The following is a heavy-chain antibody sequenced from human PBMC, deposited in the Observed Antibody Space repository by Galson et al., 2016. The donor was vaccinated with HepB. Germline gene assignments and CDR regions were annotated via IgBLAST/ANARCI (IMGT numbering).Heavy chain of an antibody. Sequence: SLRLSCAASGFTLSRCAIHWVRQAPGKGLEWVALIAHDGSSPYYRDSVKGRFTISRDNSKNTVYLRMNSLRVEDTAMYYCARDPFRSSTRAFDTWGQGTLVTVS. V-gene: IGHV3-30*04. J-gene: IGHJ5*02. CDR2: IAHDGSSP. D-gene: IGHD6-6*01. CDR3: ARDPFRSSTRAFDT. CDR1: GFTLSRCA.